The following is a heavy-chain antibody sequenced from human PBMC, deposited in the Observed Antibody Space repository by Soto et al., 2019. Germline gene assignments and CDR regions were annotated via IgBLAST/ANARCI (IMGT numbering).Heavy chain of an antibody. CDR3: ARGLYDFWSGYRY. J-gene: IGHJ4*02. CDR2: INHSGST. D-gene: IGHD3-3*01. CDR1: GGSFSGYY. Sequence: SETLSLTWAVYGGSFSGYYWSWIRQPPGKGLEWIGEINHSGSTNYNPSLKSRVTISVDTSKNQFSLKLSSVTAADTAVYYCARGLYDFWSGYRYWGQGTLVTVSS. V-gene: IGHV4-34*01.